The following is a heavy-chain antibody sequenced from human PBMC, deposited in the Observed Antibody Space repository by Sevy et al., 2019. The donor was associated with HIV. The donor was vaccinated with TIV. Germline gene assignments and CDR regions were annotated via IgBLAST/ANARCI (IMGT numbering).Heavy chain of an antibody. J-gene: IGHJ4*02. V-gene: IGHV3-21*01. Sequence: GGSLRLSCAASGFTFSSYSMNWVRQAPGKGLEWVSYISSSSSYIYFADSVKGRFTISRDNAKNSLYLHMNSLRAEDTAVYCCASDRALGYWGQGTLVTVSS. CDR1: GFTFSSYS. CDR2: ISSSSSYI. CDR3: ASDRALGY. D-gene: IGHD3-16*01.